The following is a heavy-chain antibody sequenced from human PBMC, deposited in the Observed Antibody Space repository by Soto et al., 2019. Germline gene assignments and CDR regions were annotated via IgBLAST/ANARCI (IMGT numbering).Heavy chain of an antibody. D-gene: IGHD1-1*01. V-gene: IGHV4-59*01. CDR1: GTSISSYY. J-gene: IGHJ4*02. CDR2: IHYSGTT. Sequence: VQLQESGPGLVKPSETLSLTCTVSGTSISSYYWSWIRQPPGKGLEWIANIHYSGTTNYNPSLASRVTLSVDTSKNQFSLKMASVTAADRAMYFCARYNSYDIDYWGRGTLVTVSS. CDR3: ARYNSYDIDY.